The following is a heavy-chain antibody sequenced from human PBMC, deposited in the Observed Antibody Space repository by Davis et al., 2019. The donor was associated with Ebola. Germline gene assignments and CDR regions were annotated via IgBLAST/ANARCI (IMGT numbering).Heavy chain of an antibody. CDR3: AKDSVVVGAMDY. Sequence: GESLKISCAASGFTFSSYAMSWVRQAPGKGLEWVSAISGSGGSTYYADSVKGRFTISRDNSKNTLYLQMNSLRAEDTAVYYCAKDSVVVGAMDYWGQGTLVTVSS. J-gene: IGHJ4*02. D-gene: IGHD1-26*01. CDR2: ISGSGGST. V-gene: IGHV3-23*01. CDR1: GFTFSSYA.